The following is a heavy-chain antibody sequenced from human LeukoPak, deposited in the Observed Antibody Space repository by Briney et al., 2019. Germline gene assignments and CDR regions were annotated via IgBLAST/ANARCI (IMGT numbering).Heavy chain of an antibody. Sequence: GESLKISCKGSGYSFTSYWIGWVRQMPGKGLEWMGIISIADSDTRYSPSFQGQVTISADKSISTAYLQWSSLKASDTAMYYCARQADCGGDCLMGLDYWGQGTLVTVPS. CDR1: GYSFTSYW. J-gene: IGHJ4*02. D-gene: IGHD2-21*02. CDR2: ISIADSDT. CDR3: ARQADCGGDCLMGLDY. V-gene: IGHV5-51*01.